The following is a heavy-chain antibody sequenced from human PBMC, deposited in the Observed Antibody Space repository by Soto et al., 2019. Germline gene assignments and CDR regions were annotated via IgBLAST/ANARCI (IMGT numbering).Heavy chain of an antibody. J-gene: IGHJ4*02. Sequence: GGSLRLSCAASGFTFSDHYMDWVRQAPGKGLEWVGRTRNKANSYTTEYAASVKGRFTISRDDSKNSLYLQMNSLKTEDTAVYYCARGRYCSSTSCYGAPFDYWGQGTLVTVSS. CDR2: TRNKANSYTT. V-gene: IGHV3-72*01. CDR3: ARGRYCSSTSCYGAPFDY. CDR1: GFTFSDHY. D-gene: IGHD2-2*01.